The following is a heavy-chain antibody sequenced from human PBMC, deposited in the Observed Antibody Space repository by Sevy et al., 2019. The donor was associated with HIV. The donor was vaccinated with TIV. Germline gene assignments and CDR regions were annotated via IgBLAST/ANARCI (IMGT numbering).Heavy chain of an antibody. V-gene: IGHV3-30*03. J-gene: IGHJ4*02. D-gene: IGHD5-18*01. Sequence: GGSLRLSCAASGFTFSSYGMHWVRQAPGKGLEWVAVISYHESNKFYADSVKGRFTISRDNSKNMLYLQMDNRRAEDTAVYYCATKKIDRGYSYDTDYWGQGTLVTVSS. CDR2: ISYHESNK. CDR3: ATKKIDRGYSYDTDY. CDR1: GFTFSSYG.